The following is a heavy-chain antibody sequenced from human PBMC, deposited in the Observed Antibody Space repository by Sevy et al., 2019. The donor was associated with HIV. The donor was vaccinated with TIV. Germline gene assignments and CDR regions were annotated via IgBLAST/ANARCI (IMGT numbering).Heavy chain of an antibody. Sequence: SQTLSLTCAVYGGSFSGYYWSWIRQPPGKGLEWIGEINHSGSTNYNPSLKSRVTISVDTSKNQFSLKLSSVTAADTAVYYCARGGLHRWPVRDYFDYWGQGTLVTVSS. V-gene: IGHV4-34*01. J-gene: IGHJ4*02. CDR2: INHSGST. CDR1: GGSFSGYY. CDR3: ARGGLHRWPVRDYFDY. D-gene: IGHD6-19*01.